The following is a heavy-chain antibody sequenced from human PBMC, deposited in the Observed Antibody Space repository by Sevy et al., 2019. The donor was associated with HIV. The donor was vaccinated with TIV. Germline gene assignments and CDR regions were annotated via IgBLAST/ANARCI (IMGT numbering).Heavy chain of an antibody. CDR3: ARSNGYSSSWYYDYYYYGMDV. CDR1: GFTFSSYW. CDR2: IKQDGSEK. J-gene: IGHJ6*02. V-gene: IGHV3-7*03. D-gene: IGHD6-13*01. Sequence: GGSLRLSCAASGFTFSSYWMSWVRQAPGKGLEWVANIKQDGSEKYYVDSVKGRFTISRDNAKNSLYLQMNSLRAEDTAVYYCARSNGYSSSWYYDYYYYGMDVWGQRTSVTVSS.